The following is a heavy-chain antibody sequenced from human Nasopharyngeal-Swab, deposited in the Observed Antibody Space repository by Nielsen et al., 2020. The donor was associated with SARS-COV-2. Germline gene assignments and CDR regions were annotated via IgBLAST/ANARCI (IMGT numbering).Heavy chain of an antibody. J-gene: IGHJ6*03. CDR3: ASVNNGGGIVPASYSFFMDV. CDR2: IYRSGNT. V-gene: IGHV4-34*01. D-gene: IGHD2-2*01. Sequence: SQTLSLTCSLNGVSFSGYHWGWIRQSPGKRLEWIGDIYRSGNTNYNPALKSRVPMSVATSKDEFSLKLTSVTAADTAIYSCASVNNGGGIVPASYSFFMDVWGKGTSVAVSS. CDR1: GVSFSGYH.